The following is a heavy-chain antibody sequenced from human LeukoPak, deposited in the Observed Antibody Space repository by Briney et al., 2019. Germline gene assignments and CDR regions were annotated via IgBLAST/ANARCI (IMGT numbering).Heavy chain of an antibody. V-gene: IGHV3-33*01. D-gene: IGHD1-26*01. CDR1: GFTFSSYG. CDR2: IWYDGSNK. J-gene: IGHJ4*02. CDR3: ARNHKWELPTY. Sequence: PGGSLRLSCAASGFTFSSYGMHWVRQAPGKGLEWVAVIWYDGSNKYYADSVKGRFTISRDNSKNTLYLQMNSLRAEDTAVYYCARNHKWELPTYWGQGTLVTVSS.